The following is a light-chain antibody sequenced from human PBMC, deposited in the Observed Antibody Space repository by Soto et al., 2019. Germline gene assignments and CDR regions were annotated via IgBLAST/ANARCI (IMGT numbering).Light chain of an antibody. CDR1: QSVDSSD. V-gene: IGKV3-20*01. J-gene: IGKJ2*01. Sequence: EIVLTQSPGTLSLSPGERATLSCRASQSVDSSDLAWYQQKSGQAPRLLIYGVSSRAPGIPDRFSGSGSGTDFTLSIIRLEPEDFAVYFCQQYGPSPPFAFGQGTKLEIK. CDR3: QQYGPSPPFA. CDR2: GVS.